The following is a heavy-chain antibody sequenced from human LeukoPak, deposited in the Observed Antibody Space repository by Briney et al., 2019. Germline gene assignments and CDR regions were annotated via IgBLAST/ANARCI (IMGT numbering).Heavy chain of an antibody. V-gene: IGHV4-61*08. CDR3: ARDRWFAP. CDR1: GGSISSGGYY. CDR2: IYYNGIT. Sequence: PSETLSLTCTVSGGSISSGGYYWSWIRQPPGKGLEWIGHIYYNGITNYNPSLKSRVTISIDTSNNQFFPELSSVTAADTAVYYCARDRWFAPWGQGTLVTVSS. J-gene: IGHJ5*02.